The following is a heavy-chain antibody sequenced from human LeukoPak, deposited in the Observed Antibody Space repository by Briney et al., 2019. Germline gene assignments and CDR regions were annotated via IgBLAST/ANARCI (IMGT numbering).Heavy chain of an antibody. D-gene: IGHD5-18*01. CDR2: ISGSGGST. Sequence: GTSLRLSCAASGFTFSRYGMHWVRQAPGKGLEWVSAISGSGGSTYYADSVKGRFTISRDNSKNTLYLQMNSLRAEDTAVYYCAKEDVDTSFDYWGQGTLVTVSS. CDR1: GFTFSRYG. J-gene: IGHJ4*02. CDR3: AKEDVDTSFDY. V-gene: IGHV3-23*01.